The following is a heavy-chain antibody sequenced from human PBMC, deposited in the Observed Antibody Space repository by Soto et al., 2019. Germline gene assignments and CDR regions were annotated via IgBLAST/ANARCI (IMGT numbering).Heavy chain of an antibody. CDR2: ISATGASI. Sequence: SGGSLRLSCVGSGFTFSSFAMNWVRQAPGKGLEWISYISATGASIYYADSVKGRFTISRDNAKNSLSLRMHSLRDEDTAVYYCAKSPTSIAASYNWFDPWGQGTLVTVSS. V-gene: IGHV3-48*03. J-gene: IGHJ5*02. CDR3: AKSPTSIAASYNWFDP. CDR1: GFTFSSFA. D-gene: IGHD6-6*01.